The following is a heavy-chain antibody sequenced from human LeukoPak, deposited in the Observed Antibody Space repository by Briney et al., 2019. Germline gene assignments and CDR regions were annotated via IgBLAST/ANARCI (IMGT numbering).Heavy chain of an antibody. V-gene: IGHV3-23*01. CDR1: GFTFSYYG. D-gene: IGHD3-22*01. Sequence: GGSLRLSCAASGFTFSYYGMSWVRQAPGKGLEWVSVFSGSGGRTYYADSVKGRFTISRDNSKNTLYLQMNSLRAEDTALYYCAKGTYYYDSSGYPHFDYWGQGTLVTVSS. CDR2: FSGSGGRT. CDR3: AKGTYYYDSSGYPHFDY. J-gene: IGHJ4*02.